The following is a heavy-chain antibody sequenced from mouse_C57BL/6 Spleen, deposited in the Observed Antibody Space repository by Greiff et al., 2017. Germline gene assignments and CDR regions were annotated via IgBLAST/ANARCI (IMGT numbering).Heavy chain of an antibody. D-gene: IGHD2-1*01. Sequence: QVQLQQPGAELVRPGSSVKLSCKASGYTFTSYWMHWVKQRPIQGLEWIGNIDPSDSETHYNQKFKDKATLTVDKSSSTAYMQLSSLTSDDSAVYYCARCEGYGNYDWGQGTTLTVSS. CDR2: IDPSDSET. CDR3: ARCEGYGNYD. J-gene: IGHJ2*01. CDR1: GYTFTSYW. V-gene: IGHV1-52*01.